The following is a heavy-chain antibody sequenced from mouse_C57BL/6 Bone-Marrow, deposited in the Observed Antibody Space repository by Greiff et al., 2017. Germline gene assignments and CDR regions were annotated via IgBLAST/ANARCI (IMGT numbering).Heavy chain of an antibody. CDR2: ILPGSGST. CDR1: GYTFTGYW. Sequence: VQLQQSGAELMKPGASVKLSCKATGYTFTGYWIEWVKQRPGHGLEWIGAILPGSGSTNYNEKFKGKAILTADTSSNTAYMQLSSLTTEVSAIYYCASGGCFFAYWGQGTLVTVSA. J-gene: IGHJ3*01. V-gene: IGHV1-9*01. CDR3: ASGGCFFAY.